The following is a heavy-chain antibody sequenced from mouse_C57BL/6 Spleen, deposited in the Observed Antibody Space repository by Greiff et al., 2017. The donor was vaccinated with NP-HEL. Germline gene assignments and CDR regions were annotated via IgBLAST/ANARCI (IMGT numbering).Heavy chain of an antibody. V-gene: IGHV5-17*01. J-gene: IGHJ4*01. D-gene: IGHD3-2*01. CDR3: ARRQPYAMDY. Sequence: EVQLVESGGGLVKPGGSLKLSCAASGFTFSDYGMHWVRQAPEKGLVWVAYISSGSSTIYYADTVKGRFTISRDNAKNTLFLQMTSLRSEDTAMYYCARRQPYAMDYWGQGTSVTVSS. CDR1: GFTFSDYG. CDR2: ISSGSSTI.